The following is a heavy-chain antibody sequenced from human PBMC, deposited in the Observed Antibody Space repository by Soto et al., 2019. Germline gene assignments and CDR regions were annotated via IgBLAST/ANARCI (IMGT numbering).Heavy chain of an antibody. V-gene: IGHV1-2*04. CDR3: ARAPYYYGSGSYPSDPYYGMDV. D-gene: IGHD3-10*01. J-gene: IGHJ6*02. CDR1: GYTFTGYY. Sequence: ASVKVSCKASGYTFTGYYMHWVRQAPGQGLEWMGWINPNSGGTNYAQKFQGWVTMTRDTSISTAYMELSRLRSDDTAVYYCARAPYYYGSGSYPSDPYYGMDVWGQGTKVTVSS. CDR2: INPNSGGT.